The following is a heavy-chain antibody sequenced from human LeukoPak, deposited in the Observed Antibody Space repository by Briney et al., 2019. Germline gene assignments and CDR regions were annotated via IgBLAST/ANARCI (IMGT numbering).Heavy chain of an antibody. D-gene: IGHD2-2*01. CDR3: AKAWGGVSTGCYDY. V-gene: IGHV3-43D*03. Sequence: GGSLRLSCAASGFTFDDYAMHWVRQAPGKGLEWVSLISWDGSATYYADSVKGRFTISRDNSKNALYLQMNFLRPEDTALYYCAKAWGGVSTGCYDYWGRGTLVTVSS. CDR2: ISWDGSAT. J-gene: IGHJ4*02. CDR1: GFTFDDYA.